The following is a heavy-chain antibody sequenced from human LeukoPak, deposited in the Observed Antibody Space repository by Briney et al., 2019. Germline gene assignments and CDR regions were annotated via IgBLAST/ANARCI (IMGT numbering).Heavy chain of an antibody. CDR1: GFTFSSYG. D-gene: IGHD3-22*01. Sequence: GGSLRLSCAASGFTFSSYGMHWVRQAPGKGLEWVAVIPYDGSNKYYADSVKGRFTISRDNSKNTLYLQMNSLRAEDTAVYYCARDRYYYDSSGNIDYWGQGTLVTVSS. V-gene: IGHV3-30*03. J-gene: IGHJ4*02. CDR3: ARDRYYYDSSGNIDY. CDR2: IPYDGSNK.